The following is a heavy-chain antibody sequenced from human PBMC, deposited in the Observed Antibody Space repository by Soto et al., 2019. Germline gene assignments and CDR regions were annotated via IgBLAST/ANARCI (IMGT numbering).Heavy chain of an antibody. D-gene: IGHD2-15*01. CDR1: GGTFSSYA. J-gene: IGHJ6*02. CDR2: IIPIFGTA. V-gene: IGHV1-69*01. CDR3: ARAPPPDCSGGSCYSFYYGMDV. Sequence: QVQLVQSGAEVKKPGSSVKVSCTASGGTFSSYAISWVRQAPGQGLEWMGGIIPIFGTANYAQKFQGRVTITADESTSTAYMEVSSLRSEDTAVYYCARAPPPDCSGGSCYSFYYGMDVWGQGTTVTVSS.